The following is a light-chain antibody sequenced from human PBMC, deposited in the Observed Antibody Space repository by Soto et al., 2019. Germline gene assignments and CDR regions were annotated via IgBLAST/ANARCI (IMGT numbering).Light chain of an antibody. CDR3: QQSHNWPRT. CDR2: DAS. V-gene: IGKV3-11*01. CDR1: QSVSSY. J-gene: IGKJ1*01. Sequence: ESKFTQSPSTLSFSPRGGATLSGRASQSVSSYLAWYQQKPGQAPRLLIYDASNRATGIPGRLSGSGSGTDFTLTISSLEPEDFAVYYCQQSHNWPRTFGQGTKVDIK.